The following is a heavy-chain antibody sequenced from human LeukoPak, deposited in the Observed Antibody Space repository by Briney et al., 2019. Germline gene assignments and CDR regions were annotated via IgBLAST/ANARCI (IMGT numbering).Heavy chain of an antibody. J-gene: IGHJ6*02. Sequence: GGSLRLSCAASGFTFSSYAMSWVRQAPGKGLEWVSAISGSTYYADSVKGRFTISRDDSKNTLYLQMNSPRAEDTAVYYCAKAAASYCSSTSCYGRYYYGMDVWGQGTTVTVSS. D-gene: IGHD2-2*01. V-gene: IGHV3-23*01. CDR1: GFTFSSYA. CDR3: AKAAASYCSSTSCYGRYYYGMDV. CDR2: ISGST.